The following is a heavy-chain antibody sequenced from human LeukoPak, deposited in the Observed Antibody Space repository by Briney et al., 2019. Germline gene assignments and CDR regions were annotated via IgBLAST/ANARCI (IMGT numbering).Heavy chain of an antibody. CDR3: GRHAQPYYDFWSGYPYYYYYYGMDV. V-gene: IGHV4-59*08. J-gene: IGHJ6*02. Sequence: PSETLSLTCTVSGGSISSYYWSWIRQPPGKGLEWIGYIYYSGSTNYNPSLKSRVTISVDTSKNQFSLKLSSVTAAATAVDYCGRHAQPYYDFWSGYPYYYYYYGMDVWGQGTTVTVSS. CDR2: IYYSGST. D-gene: IGHD3-3*01. CDR1: GGSISSYY.